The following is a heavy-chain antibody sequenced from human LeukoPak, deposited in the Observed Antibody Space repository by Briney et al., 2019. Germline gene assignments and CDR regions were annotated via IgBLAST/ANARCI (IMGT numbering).Heavy chain of an antibody. J-gene: IGHJ4*02. Sequence: SETLSLTCAVYGGSFSSYYRSWIRQPPGKGLEWIGEINHTGSTNYNPSLKSRVTISVDTSKNQFSLKLSSVTAADTAVYYCARRYYDILAQRSIFDYWGQGTLVTVSS. CDR2: INHTGST. D-gene: IGHD3-9*01. CDR3: ARRYYDILAQRSIFDY. CDR1: GGSFSSYY. V-gene: IGHV4-34*01.